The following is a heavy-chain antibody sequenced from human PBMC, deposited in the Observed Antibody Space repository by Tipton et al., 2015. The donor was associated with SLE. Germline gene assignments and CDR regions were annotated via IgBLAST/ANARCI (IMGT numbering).Heavy chain of an antibody. CDR3: ARLLTAAGTHFFDY. CDR2: ISYSGST. CDR1: GASITSGGYY. Sequence: TLSLTCTVSGASITSGGYYWGWIRQPPGKGLEWIATISYSGSTYSSPSLRSRVTISVDTSKNQFSLNMSSMTAADTAVYYCARLLTAAGTHFFDYWGQGALVTVSS. D-gene: IGHD6-13*01. J-gene: IGHJ4*02. V-gene: IGHV4-39*07.